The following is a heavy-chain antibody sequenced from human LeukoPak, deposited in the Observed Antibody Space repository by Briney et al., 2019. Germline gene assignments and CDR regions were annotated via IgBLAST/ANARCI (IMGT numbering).Heavy chain of an antibody. CDR2: ISGSGGST. V-gene: IGHV3-23*01. CDR1: GFTFSSYA. CDR3: ANMGFPRGATLGGGFDY. J-gene: IGHJ4*02. D-gene: IGHD1-26*01. Sequence: GGSLRLSCAASGFTFSSYAMSWVRQAPGKGLEWVSAISGSGGSTYYADSVKGRFTISRDNSKNTLYLQMNSLRAEDSAVYYCANMGFPRGATLGGGFDYWGQGTLVTVPS.